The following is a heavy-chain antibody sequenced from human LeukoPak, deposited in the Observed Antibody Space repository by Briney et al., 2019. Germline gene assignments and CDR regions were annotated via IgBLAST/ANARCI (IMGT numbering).Heavy chain of an antibody. CDR3: ATEGIAVAGTYYYYGMDV. Sequence: ASVKVSCKVSGYTLTGLSMHWVRQAPGKGLEWMGGFDPEDGETIYAQKFQGRVTMTEDTSTDTAYMELSSLRSEDTAVYYCATEGIAVAGTYYYYGMDVWGQGTTVTVSS. D-gene: IGHD6-19*01. CDR1: GYTLTGLS. J-gene: IGHJ6*02. V-gene: IGHV1-24*01. CDR2: FDPEDGET.